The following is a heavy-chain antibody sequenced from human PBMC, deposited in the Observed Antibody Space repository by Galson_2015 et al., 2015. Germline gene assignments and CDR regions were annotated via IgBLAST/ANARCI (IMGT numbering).Heavy chain of an antibody. D-gene: IGHD1-14*01. CDR3: ARDPRGGTDSFDY. CDR1: GFPFSSYA. J-gene: IGHJ4*02. V-gene: IGHV3-30*01. Sequence: SLRLSCAASGFPFSSYAMHWVRQAPGKGLEWVAVISYDGSNKYYADSVKGRFTISRDNSKNTLYLQMNSLRAEGTAIYYCARDPRGGTDSFDYWGQGTLVTVSS. CDR2: ISYDGSNK.